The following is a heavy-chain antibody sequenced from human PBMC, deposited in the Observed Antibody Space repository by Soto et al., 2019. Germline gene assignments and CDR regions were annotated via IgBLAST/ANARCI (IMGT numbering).Heavy chain of an antibody. J-gene: IGHJ4*02. CDR3: ARAVGTGVFDY. V-gene: IGHV1-69*18. Sequence: QVQLVQSGTEVKRPGSSVKVSCKASGDSFATSTFSWVRQTPGQGLEWMGTIIPLLDTPDYAQKFQGSVTITADESTSTVYMELNSLRSDAAAVYYCARAVGTGVFDYRGQGTLVTVSS. CDR1: GDSFATST. D-gene: IGHD1-1*01. CDR2: IIPLLDTP.